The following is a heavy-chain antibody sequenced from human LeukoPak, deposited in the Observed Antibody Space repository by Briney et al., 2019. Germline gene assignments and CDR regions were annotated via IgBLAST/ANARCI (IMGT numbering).Heavy chain of an antibody. Sequence: GGTLRLSCGASGFSFSNYAMSWVRQAPGKGLEWVSGINDSGSTRFYVDSVKGRFTSSRDNPKNTLYLQMNGLRVEDTAVYYCAKDMQTWPRFPDYWGQGTLVTVSS. CDR1: GFSFSNYA. J-gene: IGHJ4*02. CDR3: AKDMQTWPRFPDY. CDR2: INDSGSTR. V-gene: IGHV3-23*01. D-gene: IGHD5-12*01.